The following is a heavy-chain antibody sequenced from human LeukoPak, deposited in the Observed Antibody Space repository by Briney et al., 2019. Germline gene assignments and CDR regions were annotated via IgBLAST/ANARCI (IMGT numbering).Heavy chain of an antibody. CDR3: ARDSGSYLWYFDY. V-gene: IGHV4-39*02. Sequence: SETLSLTCTVSGGSISSSSYYWGWIRQPPGKGLEWIGSIYYSGSTYYNPSLKSRVTISVDTSKNQFSLKLGSVTAADTAVYYCARDSGSYLWYFDYWGQGTLVTVSS. CDR2: IYYSGST. CDR1: GGSISSSSYY. J-gene: IGHJ4*02. D-gene: IGHD1-26*01.